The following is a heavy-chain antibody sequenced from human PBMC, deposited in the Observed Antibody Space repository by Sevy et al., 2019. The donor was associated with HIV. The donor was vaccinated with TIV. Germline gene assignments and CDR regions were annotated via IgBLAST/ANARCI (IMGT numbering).Heavy chain of an antibody. D-gene: IGHD2-15*01. CDR1: GFTFSSYG. V-gene: IGHV3-30*18. Sequence: GGSLRLSCAASGFTFSSYGMHWVRQAPGKGLEWVAVISYDGSNKYYADSVKGRFTISRGNSKNTLYLQMNSLRAEDTAVYYCAKTFYCSGGSCTGYFDYWGQGTLVTVSS. CDR3: AKTFYCSGGSCTGYFDY. J-gene: IGHJ4*02. CDR2: ISYDGSNK.